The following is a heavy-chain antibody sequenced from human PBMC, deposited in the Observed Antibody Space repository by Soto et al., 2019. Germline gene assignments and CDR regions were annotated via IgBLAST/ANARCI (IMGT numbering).Heavy chain of an antibody. Sequence: PGWSLRLSCASSVFTFINFGMHWVRQAPGKGLEWVTVIWSDGSTKYYSDSVKGRFTISRDNSENTLYLQMNSLRAEDTAVYYCVRDPPYCSGGTCYSVGFDFWGQGALVTVSS. CDR2: IWSDGSTK. D-gene: IGHD2-15*01. J-gene: IGHJ4*02. CDR3: VRDPPYCSGGTCYSVGFDF. CDR1: VFTFINFG. V-gene: IGHV3-33*01.